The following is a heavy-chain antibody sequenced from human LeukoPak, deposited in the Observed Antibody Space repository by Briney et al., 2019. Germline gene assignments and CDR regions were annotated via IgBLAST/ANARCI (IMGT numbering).Heavy chain of an antibody. J-gene: IGHJ3*02. CDR1: GGSISSYY. CDR2: IYYSGST. Sequence: KPSETLSLTCTVSGGSISSYYWSWIRQPPGKGLEWIGYIYYSGSTNYNPSLKSRVTISVDTSKKQFSLKLSSVTAADTAVYYCARSSYYYGADALDIWGQGTMVTVSS. V-gene: IGHV4-59*01. D-gene: IGHD3-10*01. CDR3: ARSSYYYGADALDI.